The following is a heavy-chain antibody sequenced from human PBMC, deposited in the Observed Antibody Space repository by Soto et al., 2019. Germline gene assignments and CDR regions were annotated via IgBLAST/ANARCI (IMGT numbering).Heavy chain of an antibody. Sequence: GASVKVSCKVSGYTLTELSMHWVRQAPGKGLEWMGGFDPEDGETIYAQKFQGRVTMTEDTSTDTAYMELSSLRSEDTAVYYCATGTAEQPPDYYYYMDVWGKGTTVTVSS. D-gene: IGHD6-13*01. CDR2: FDPEDGET. J-gene: IGHJ6*03. CDR1: GYTLTELS. V-gene: IGHV1-24*01. CDR3: ATGTAEQPPDYYYYMDV.